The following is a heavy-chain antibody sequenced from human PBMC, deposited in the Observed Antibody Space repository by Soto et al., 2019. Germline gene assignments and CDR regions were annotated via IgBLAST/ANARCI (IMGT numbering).Heavy chain of an antibody. CDR1: GFTFSDHY. D-gene: IGHD3-10*01. CDR2: TRDRANKYTT. J-gene: IGHJ6*02. V-gene: IGHV3-72*01. Sequence: EVQLVESGGGLVQPGGSLRLSCAASGFTFSDHYMDWVRQASGKGLEWVGRTRDRANKYTTEYAASVRGRFTISRDDSKNSLYLQMNSLKTEDTALYYCVRGAGRSTSSSYYYGLDVWGQGTTVTVSS. CDR3: VRGAGRSTSSSYYYGLDV.